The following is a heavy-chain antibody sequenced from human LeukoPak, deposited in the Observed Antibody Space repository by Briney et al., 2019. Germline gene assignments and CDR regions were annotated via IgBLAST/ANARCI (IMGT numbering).Heavy chain of an antibody. J-gene: IGHJ4*02. Sequence: SETLSLTCTVSGGSICSYDWSWIRQPPGKGLEWIGYIYYSGSTNYNPSLKSRVTISVDTSKNQFSLKLSSVTAADTAVYYCAREMYYYDSSGYTISQLDYWGQGTLVTVSS. CDR2: IYYSGST. CDR3: AREMYYYDSSGYTISQLDY. D-gene: IGHD3-22*01. V-gene: IGHV4-59*01. CDR1: GGSICSYD.